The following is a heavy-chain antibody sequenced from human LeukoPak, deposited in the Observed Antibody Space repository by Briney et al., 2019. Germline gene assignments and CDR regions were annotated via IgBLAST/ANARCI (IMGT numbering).Heavy chain of an antibody. CDR1: GFTFSSYA. CDR3: AKEGAAAGTFYYYYGMDV. Sequence: GGSLRLSCSASGFTFSSYAMHWVRQAPGKGLEYVSAISSNGGSTYYADSVKGRFTISRDNSKNTLYLQMNSLRAEDTAVYYCAKEGAAAGTFYYYYGMDVWGQGTTVTVSS. D-gene: IGHD6-13*01. CDR2: ISSNGGST. J-gene: IGHJ6*02. V-gene: IGHV3-64*04.